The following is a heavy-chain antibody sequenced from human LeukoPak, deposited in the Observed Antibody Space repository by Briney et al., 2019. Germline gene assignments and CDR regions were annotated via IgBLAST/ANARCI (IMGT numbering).Heavy chain of an antibody. V-gene: IGHV3-7*03. D-gene: IGHD5-18*01. CDR2: IKQDGTEK. CDR3: AKDGAGAPMVKLGKWFDP. J-gene: IGHJ5*02. CDR1: GFTLSNHW. Sequence: PGGSLRLSCAASGFTLSNHWMIWVRQAPGKGLECAANIKQDGTEKYYLDSVKGRFTISRDNAKNSLYLQMNSLRVEDTAVYFCAKDGAGAPMVKLGKWFDPWGQGTQVTVSS.